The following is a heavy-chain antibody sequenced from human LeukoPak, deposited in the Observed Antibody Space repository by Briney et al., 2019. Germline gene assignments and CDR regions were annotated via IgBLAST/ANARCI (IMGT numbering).Heavy chain of an antibody. CDR2: ISSSSSYI. CDR1: GFTFSSYS. Sequence: PGGSLRLSCAASGFTFSSYSMNWVRQAPGKGLEWVSSISSSSSYIYYADSVKGRFTISRDNAKNSLYLQMNSLIAEDTAVYYCARDRTDFWSATMDGAFDIWGQGTMVTVSS. J-gene: IGHJ3*02. D-gene: IGHD3-3*01. V-gene: IGHV3-21*01. CDR3: ARDRTDFWSATMDGAFDI.